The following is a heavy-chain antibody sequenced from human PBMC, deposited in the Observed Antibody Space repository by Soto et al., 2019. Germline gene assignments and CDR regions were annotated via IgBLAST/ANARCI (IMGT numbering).Heavy chain of an antibody. CDR1: GGSISSYY. V-gene: IGHV4-59*01. CDR2: IYYSGST. Sequence: SETLSLTCTVSGGSISSYYWSWIRQPPGKGLEWIGYIYYSGSTNYNPSLKSRVTISVDTSKNQFSLKLSSVTAADTAVYYCARTVVPAAIFQWGWFDPWGQGTLVTVSS. J-gene: IGHJ5*02. D-gene: IGHD2-2*01. CDR3: ARTVVPAAIFQWGWFDP.